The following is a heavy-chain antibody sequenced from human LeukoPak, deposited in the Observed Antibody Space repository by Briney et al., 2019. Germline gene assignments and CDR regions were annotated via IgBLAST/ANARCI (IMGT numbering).Heavy chain of an antibody. Sequence: GGSLRLSCAASGFTFSNYEMNWVRQAPGKGLEWVSYISSSGTTIYYADSVKGRFTISRDDAKNSLYLQMISLRAEDTAVYYCARKSESYGLDVWGQGTTVIVSS. CDR3: ARKSESYGLDV. J-gene: IGHJ6*02. V-gene: IGHV3-48*03. CDR1: GFTFSNYE. CDR2: ISSSGTTI.